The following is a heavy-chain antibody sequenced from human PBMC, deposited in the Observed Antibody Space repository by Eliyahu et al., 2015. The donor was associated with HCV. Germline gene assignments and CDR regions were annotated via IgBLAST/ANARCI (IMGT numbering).Heavy chain of an antibody. CDR1: GFIVTTSY. CDR3: ARQVGTTTTFDC. CDR2: LYSDGTT. J-gene: IGHJ4*02. V-gene: IGHV3-53*02. D-gene: IGHD1-26*01. Sequence: EVQLVETGGGLIQPGGSLRLSCAASGFIVTTSYMSWVRQAPGKGLEWVSALYSDGTTYYADSVKGRFTIPRDNSKNTLYLQMSSLRAEDTAVYYCARQVGTTTTFDCWGQGTLVTVSS.